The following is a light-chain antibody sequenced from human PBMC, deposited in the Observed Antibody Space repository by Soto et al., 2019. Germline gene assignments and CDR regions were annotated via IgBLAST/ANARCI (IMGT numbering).Light chain of an antibody. CDR3: QQYGRSAFT. CDR2: GAS. Sequence: EIVLTQSPGTLSLSPGERATLSCRASQSVSSNNLAWYQQRPGQAPRVVIYGASTRTTGIPERFSGSGSGTDLTLTISRLEPEDFAVYYCQQYGRSAFTCGPGTEVDIK. V-gene: IGKV3-20*01. CDR1: QSVSSNN. J-gene: IGKJ3*01.